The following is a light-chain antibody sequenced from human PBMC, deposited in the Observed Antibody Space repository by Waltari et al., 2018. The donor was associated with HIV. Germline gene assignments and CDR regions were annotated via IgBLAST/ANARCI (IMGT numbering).Light chain of an antibody. CDR1: SSHIGNNY. V-gene: IGLV1-51*01. CDR3: GTWDSGKNVWV. Sequence: QSVLTQPPSVSAAPGQTVTIPCSGTSSHIGNNYVSWYQQVTGAAPKLVLYDNNERPSGIRDRFSGSKSGTSATLDITGLQPGDEADYYCGTWDSGKNVWVFGGGTKLTVL. J-gene: IGLJ3*02. CDR2: DNN.